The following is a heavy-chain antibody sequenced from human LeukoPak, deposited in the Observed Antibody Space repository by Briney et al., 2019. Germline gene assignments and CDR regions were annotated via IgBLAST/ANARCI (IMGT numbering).Heavy chain of an antibody. J-gene: IGHJ4*02. V-gene: IGHV1-69-2*01. CDR2: VDPEDGEP. CDR3: ATDRDSGSYYAFDY. Sequence: ASVKISCKGSGYTFTYYYMHWVEQAPGKGREGMGLVDPEDGEPIYAEKFQGRVTITADTSTDTAYMELSSLRSEDTAVYYCATDRDSGSYYAFDYWGQGTLVTVSS. D-gene: IGHD1-26*01. CDR1: GYTFTYYY.